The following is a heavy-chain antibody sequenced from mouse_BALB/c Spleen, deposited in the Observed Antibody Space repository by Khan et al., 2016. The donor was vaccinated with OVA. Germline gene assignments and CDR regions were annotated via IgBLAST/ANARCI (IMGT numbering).Heavy chain of an antibody. V-gene: IGHV1-7*01. CDR3: VNHGSSSAWFTY. CDR2: INPATDYT. J-gene: IGHJ3*01. Sequence: QVQLKESGAELAKPGASVKMSCKASGYTFTSYWMHWVKQRPGQGLEWIGYINPATDYTEYNQKFKNKATLTADKSSSQAYMQLSSLTSEDSAVYYCVNHGSSSAWFTYWGQGTPVTVSA. CDR1: GYTFTSYW. D-gene: IGHD1-1*01.